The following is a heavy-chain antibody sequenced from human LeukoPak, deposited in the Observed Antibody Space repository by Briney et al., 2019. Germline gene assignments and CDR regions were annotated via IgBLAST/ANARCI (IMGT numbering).Heavy chain of an antibody. Sequence: GGSLRLSRAASGFPFSSYGMSWVRQARGKGLEWVSGISSSGDLTFYADSVKGRFTISRDNSNNTLYLQMNSLRAEDTAVYYCTTEHISMAAGDYRGQGTLVTVSS. D-gene: IGHD6-13*01. J-gene: IGHJ4*02. V-gene: IGHV3-23*01. CDR2: ISSSGDLT. CDR3: TTEHISMAAGDY. CDR1: GFPFSSYG.